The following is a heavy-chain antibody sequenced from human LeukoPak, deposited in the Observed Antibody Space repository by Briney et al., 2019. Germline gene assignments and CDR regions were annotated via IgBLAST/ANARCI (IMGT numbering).Heavy chain of an antibody. J-gene: IGHJ3*02. Sequence: SETLSLTCTVSGGSISSSSYYWGWIRQPPGKGLEWIGRIYTSGSTNYNPSLKSRVTISVDTSKNQFSLKLSSVTAADTAVYYCARHSWGTMIVVVIPSVVAFDIWGQGTMVTVSS. CDR1: GGSISSSSYY. V-gene: IGHV4-39*01. CDR3: ARHSWGTMIVVVIPSVVAFDI. CDR2: IYTSGST. D-gene: IGHD3-22*01.